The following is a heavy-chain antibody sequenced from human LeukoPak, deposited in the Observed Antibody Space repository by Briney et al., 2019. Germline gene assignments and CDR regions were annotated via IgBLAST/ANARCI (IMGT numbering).Heavy chain of an antibody. D-gene: IGHD2-15*01. Sequence: PSETLSLTCAVYGGSFSGYYWSWIRQPPGKGLEWIGEVNHSGSTNYNPSLKSRVTMSVDTSKNQFSLKLSSVAAADTAVYYCARDMNTSVDPSGPFDNWGQGSLVTVSS. CDR3: ARDMNTSVDPSGPFDN. CDR2: VNHSGST. J-gene: IGHJ4*02. V-gene: IGHV4-34*01. CDR1: GGSFSGYY.